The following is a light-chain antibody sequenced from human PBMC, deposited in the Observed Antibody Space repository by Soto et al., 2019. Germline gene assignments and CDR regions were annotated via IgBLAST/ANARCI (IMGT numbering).Light chain of an antibody. CDR2: EVN. CDR3: SSYTSSSTLYV. Sequence: QSALTQSASVSGSPRQSITISCTGASSDVGGYTYVSWYQQHPGKAPKLMIYEVNNRPSGVSHRFSGSKSGNTASLTISGLQAEDEADYYCSSYTSSSTLYVFGTGTKVTVL. V-gene: IGLV2-14*01. CDR1: SSDVGGYTY. J-gene: IGLJ1*01.